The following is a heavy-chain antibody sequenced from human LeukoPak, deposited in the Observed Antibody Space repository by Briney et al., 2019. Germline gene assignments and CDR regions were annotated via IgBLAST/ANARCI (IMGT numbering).Heavy chain of an antibody. Sequence: SETLSLNCTVSGGSISSYYWSWIRQPPGKGLEWIGYIYYSGSTNYNPSLKSRVTISVDKSKNQFSLKLSSVTAADTAVYYCARGKAVAGPFDYWGQGTLVTVSS. V-gene: IGHV4-59*12. D-gene: IGHD6-13*01. CDR2: IYYSGST. CDR1: GGSISSYY. CDR3: ARGKAVAGPFDY. J-gene: IGHJ4*02.